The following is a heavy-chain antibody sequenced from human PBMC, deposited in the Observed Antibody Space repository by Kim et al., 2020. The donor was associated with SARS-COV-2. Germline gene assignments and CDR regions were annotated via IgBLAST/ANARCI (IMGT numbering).Heavy chain of an antibody. D-gene: IGHD3-9*01. Sequence: KFQGRVTMTRNTSISTAYMELSSLRSEDTAVYYCARNYLTGYYTYYGMDVWGQGTTVTVSS. V-gene: IGHV1-8*01. CDR3: ARNYLTGYYTYYGMDV. J-gene: IGHJ6*02.